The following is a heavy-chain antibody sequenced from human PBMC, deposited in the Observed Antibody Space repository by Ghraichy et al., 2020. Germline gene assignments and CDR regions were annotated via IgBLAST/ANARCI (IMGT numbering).Heavy chain of an antibody. V-gene: IGHV4-61*01. J-gene: IGHJ6*02. CDR3: ARDKATRITIFGVLDSYRHYGMDV. CDR1: GGSVSSGSYY. CDR2: IYYSGST. D-gene: IGHD3-3*01. Sequence: SETLSLTCTVSGGSVSSGSYYWSWIRQPPGKGLEWIGYIYYSGSTNYNPSLKSRVTISVDTSKNQFSLKLSSVTAADTAVYYCARDKATRITIFGVLDSYRHYGMDVWGQGTTVTVSS.